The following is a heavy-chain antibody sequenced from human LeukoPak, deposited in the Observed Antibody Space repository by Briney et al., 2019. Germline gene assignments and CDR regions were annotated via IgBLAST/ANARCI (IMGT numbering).Heavy chain of an antibody. CDR2: ISGSGGST. J-gene: IGHJ6*03. Sequence: PGGSLRLSCAASGFTFSSYAMNWVHQAPGKGLEWVSAISGSGGSTYYADPVKGRFTISRDNSKNILYLQMDGLRAEDTAVYYCAKDRPWGVTTRYYYYYMDVWGEGTTVTVSS. V-gene: IGHV3-23*01. D-gene: IGHD3-10*01. CDR3: AKDRPWGVTTRYYYYYMDV. CDR1: GFTFSSYA.